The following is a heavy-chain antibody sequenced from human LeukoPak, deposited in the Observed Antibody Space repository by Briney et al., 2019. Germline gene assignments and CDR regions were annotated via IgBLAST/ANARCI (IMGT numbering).Heavy chain of an antibody. CDR3: ARREQWLVGDDY. Sequence: GASVKVSCKASGYTFTSYYMHWVRQAPGQGLEWMGIINPSGGSTSYAQKFQGRVTMTRDMSTSTDYMELSSLRSDDTAVYYCARREQWLVGDDYWGQGTLVTVSS. J-gene: IGHJ4*02. D-gene: IGHD6-19*01. CDR1: GYTFTSYY. CDR2: INPSGGST. V-gene: IGHV1-46*01.